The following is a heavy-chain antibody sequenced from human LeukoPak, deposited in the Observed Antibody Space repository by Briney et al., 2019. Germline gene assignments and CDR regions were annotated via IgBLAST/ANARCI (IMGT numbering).Heavy chain of an antibody. V-gene: IGHV4-34*01. CDR2: INHSGST. D-gene: IGHD2/OR15-2a*01. CDR3: ARRYLPSIGDYMDV. Sequence: SETLSLTCAVYGGSFSGYCWSWIRQPPGKGLEWIGEINHSGSTNYNPSLKSRVTISVGTSKNQFSLKLSSVTAADTAVYYCARRYLPSIGDYMDVWGKGTTVTVSS. CDR1: GGSFSGYC. J-gene: IGHJ6*03.